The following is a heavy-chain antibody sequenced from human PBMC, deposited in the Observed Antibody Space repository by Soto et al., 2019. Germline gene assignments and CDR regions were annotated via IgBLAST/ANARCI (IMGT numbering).Heavy chain of an antibody. Sequence: QVPLVQSGAEVKKPGASVKVSCKASGYTFTSYDINWVRQATGQGLEWMGWMNPNSGNTGYAQKFQGRVTMTRNTSISTVYMELSSLRSEDTAVYYCARRSCSGGSCYWSYWGQGTLVTVSS. V-gene: IGHV1-8*01. J-gene: IGHJ4*02. D-gene: IGHD2-15*01. CDR2: MNPNSGNT. CDR3: ARRSCSGGSCYWSY. CDR1: GYTFTSYD.